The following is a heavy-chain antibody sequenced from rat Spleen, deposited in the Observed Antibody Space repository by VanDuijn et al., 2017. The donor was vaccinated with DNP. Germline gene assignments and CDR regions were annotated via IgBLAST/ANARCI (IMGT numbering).Heavy chain of an antibody. J-gene: IGHJ2*01. CDR3: TRGPNYGGYSDFFDY. CDR2: ITNTGVST. D-gene: IGHD1-11*01. Sequence: EVKLVESGGGLVQPGRSLKLSCAASGFTFSSYWLYWIRQAPGKGLEWVASITNTGVSTYYPDSVKGRFTISRDNAKSTLYLQMSRLGSEDTGMYYCTRGPNYGGYSDFFDYWGEGVLVTVSS. V-gene: IGHV5-31*01. CDR1: GFTFSSYW.